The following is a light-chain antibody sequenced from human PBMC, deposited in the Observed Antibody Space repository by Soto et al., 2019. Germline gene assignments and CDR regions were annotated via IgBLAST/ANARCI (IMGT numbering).Light chain of an antibody. CDR1: QSLVYSDGNTY. Sequence: DVVMTQSPLSLPVTLGQPASISCRSSQSLVYSDGNTYLSWFQQRPGQSPRRLIYKVSDRDSGVPDRFSGSGSGTDFTLKISRVEAEDVGVYYCMQGTHWPPTFGQGTKVDNK. V-gene: IGKV2-30*01. CDR2: KVS. J-gene: IGKJ1*01. CDR3: MQGTHWPPT.